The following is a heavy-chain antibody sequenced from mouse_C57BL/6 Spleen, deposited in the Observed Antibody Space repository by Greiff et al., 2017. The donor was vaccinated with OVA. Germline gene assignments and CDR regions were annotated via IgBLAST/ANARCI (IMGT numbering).Heavy chain of an antibody. V-gene: IGHV1-54*01. J-gene: IGHJ2*01. D-gene: IGHD2-1*01. CDR3: ARGEDLLWSY. CDR1: GYAFTNYL. Sequence: QVQLQQSGAELVRPGTSVKVSRKASGYAFTNYLIEWVKQRPGQGLEWIGVINPGSGGTNYNEKFKGKATLTADKYSSTAYMQLSSLTSEDSAVYFCARGEDLLWSYWGQGTTLTVSS. CDR2: INPGSGGT.